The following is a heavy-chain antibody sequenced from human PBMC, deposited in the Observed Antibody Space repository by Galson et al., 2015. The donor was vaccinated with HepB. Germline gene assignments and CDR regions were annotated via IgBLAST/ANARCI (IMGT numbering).Heavy chain of an antibody. J-gene: IGHJ3*02. V-gene: IGHV4-59*01. CDR1: GGSISSYY. Sequence: SETLSLTCTVSGGSISSYYWSWIRQPPGKGLEWIGYIYYSGSTNYNPSLKSRVTISVNTSKNQFSLKLSSVTAADTAVYYCARVEFLDAFDIWGQGTMVTVSS. CDR3: ARVEFLDAFDI. CDR2: IYYSGST.